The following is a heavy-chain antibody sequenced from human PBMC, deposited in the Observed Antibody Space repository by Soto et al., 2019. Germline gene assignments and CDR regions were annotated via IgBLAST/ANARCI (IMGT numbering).Heavy chain of an antibody. CDR3: AREGSTAMVSDYFDY. V-gene: IGHV3-30-3*01. Sequence: GSLRLSCAASGFTFSSYAMHWVRQAPGKGLEWVAVISYDGSNKYYADSVKGRFTISRDNSKNTLYLQMNSLRAEDTAVYYCAREGSTAMVSDYFDYWGQGTLVTVSS. D-gene: IGHD5-18*01. J-gene: IGHJ4*02. CDR1: GFTFSSYA. CDR2: ISYDGSNK.